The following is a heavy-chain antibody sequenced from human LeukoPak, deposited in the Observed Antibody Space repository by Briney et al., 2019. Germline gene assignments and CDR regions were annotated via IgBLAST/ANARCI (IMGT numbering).Heavy chain of an antibody. Sequence: GGSLRLSCAASGFTFSSYWMSWVRQAPGKGLEWVANIKQDGSEKYYVDSVKGRFTISRDNAKNSLYLQMNSLRAEDTAVYYCARAGYSSGWSDYYYYMDVWGKGTTVTIS. CDR2: IKQDGSEK. CDR3: ARAGYSSGWSDYYYYMDV. V-gene: IGHV3-7*01. J-gene: IGHJ6*03. CDR1: GFTFSSYW. D-gene: IGHD6-19*01.